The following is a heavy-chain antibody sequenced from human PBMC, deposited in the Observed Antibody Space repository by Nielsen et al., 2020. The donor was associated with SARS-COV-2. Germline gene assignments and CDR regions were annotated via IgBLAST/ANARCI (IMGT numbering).Heavy chain of an antibody. J-gene: IGHJ4*02. D-gene: IGHD3-10*01. CDR2: ISGSGGST. CDR3: AKGTTFTMVRGVLDY. V-gene: IGHV3-23*01. Sequence: GGSLRLSCAASGFTFSSYAMSWVRQAPGKGLEWVSAISGSGGSTYYADSVKGRFTISRDNSKNTLYLQMNSLRAEDTAVYYCAKGTTFTMVRGVLDYWGQGTLVTVSS. CDR1: GFTFSSYA.